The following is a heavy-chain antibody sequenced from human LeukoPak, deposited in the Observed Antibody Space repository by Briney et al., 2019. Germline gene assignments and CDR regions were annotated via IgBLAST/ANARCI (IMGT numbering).Heavy chain of an antibody. CDR2: IYYSGST. CDR1: GGSISSYY. CDR3: ARAYSIEAVFDY. Sequence: TASETLSLTCTVSGGSISSYYWSWIRQPPGKGLEWIGYIYYSGSTNYNPSLKSRVTISVDTSKNQFSLKLSSVTAADTAVYYCARAYSIEAVFDYWGQGTLVTVSS. V-gene: IGHV4-59*01. J-gene: IGHJ4*02. D-gene: IGHD4-11*01.